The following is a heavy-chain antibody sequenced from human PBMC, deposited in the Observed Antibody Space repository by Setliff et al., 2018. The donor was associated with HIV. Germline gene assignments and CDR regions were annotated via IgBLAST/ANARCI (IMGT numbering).Heavy chain of an antibody. D-gene: IGHD3-16*01. Sequence: PSETLSLTCTVSGGSISSSNYYWGWIRQPPGKGLAWIGSIYYSGSTYYNPSPKSRITISVDTSKNQFSLKLSSVTAADTAVYYCARHVGGSYVNFDYWGQGTLVTVSS. V-gene: IGHV4-39*01. CDR3: ARHVGGSYVNFDY. J-gene: IGHJ4*02. CDR2: IYYSGST. CDR1: GGSISSSNYY.